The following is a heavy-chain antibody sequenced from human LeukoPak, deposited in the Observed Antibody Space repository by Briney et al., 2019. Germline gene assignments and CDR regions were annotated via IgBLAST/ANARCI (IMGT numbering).Heavy chain of an antibody. CDR3: ASRNDILTGYVFDF. Sequence: SETLSLTCTVSGGSVSSSIYYWGWIRQPPGKGLEWIGSIYYSGSTSYNPSLKSRVAISVDTSKNQFSLKLTSVTAADTAVYYCASRNDILTGYVFDFWGQGTLATVSS. D-gene: IGHD3-9*01. V-gene: IGHV4-39*01. CDR2: IYYSGST. J-gene: IGHJ4*02. CDR1: GGSVSSSIYY.